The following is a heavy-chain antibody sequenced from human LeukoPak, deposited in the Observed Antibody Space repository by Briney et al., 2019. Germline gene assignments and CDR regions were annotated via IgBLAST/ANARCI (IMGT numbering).Heavy chain of an antibody. J-gene: IGHJ3*02. Sequence: GGSLRLSCAASGFTFSSYAMSWVRQAPGKGLEWVSAISGSGGSTYYADSVKGRFTISRDNSKNTLYLQMNSLRAEDTAVYYCAKVYYYDSSDDEDAFDIWGQGTMVTVSS. D-gene: IGHD3-22*01. CDR3: AKVYYYDSSDDEDAFDI. V-gene: IGHV3-23*01. CDR1: GFTFSSYA. CDR2: ISGSGGST.